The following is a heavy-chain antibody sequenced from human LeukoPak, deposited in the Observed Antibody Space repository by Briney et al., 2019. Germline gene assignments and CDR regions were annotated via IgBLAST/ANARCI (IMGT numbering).Heavy chain of an antibody. J-gene: IGHJ4*02. CDR3: ARGRRYGKYFDY. V-gene: IGHV4-34*01. CDR1: GGSFSGYY. CDR2: INHSGST. D-gene: IGHD5-18*01. Sequence: PSETLSLTCAVYGGSFSGYYWSWIRQPPGKGLEWIGEINHSGSTNYNPSLKSRVTISVDTSKNQFSLTLSSVTAADTAVYYCARGRRYGKYFDYWGQGTLVTVSS.